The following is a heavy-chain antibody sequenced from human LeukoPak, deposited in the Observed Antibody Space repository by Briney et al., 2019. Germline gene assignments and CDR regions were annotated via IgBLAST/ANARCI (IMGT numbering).Heavy chain of an antibody. CDR3: ARVAEPVDY. V-gene: IGHV4-34*01. CDR1: GGSFSGYY. Sequence: PSETLSLTCAVYGGSFSGYYWSWIRQPPGKGLEWIGEINHSGSTNYNPSLKSRVTISVGTSKNQFSLKLSSVTAADTAVYYCARVAEPVDYWGQGTLVTVSS. J-gene: IGHJ4*02. CDR2: INHSGST. D-gene: IGHD6-13*01.